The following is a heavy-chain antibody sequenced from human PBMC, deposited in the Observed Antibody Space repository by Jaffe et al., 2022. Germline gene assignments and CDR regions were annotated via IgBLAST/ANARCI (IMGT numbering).Heavy chain of an antibody. D-gene: IGHD6-19*01. CDR3: AKDLQGTLAGPDDGMDM. CDR1: GFTFIKFA. Sequence: EVQLLESGGGLVQPGGSLRLSCAASGFTFIKFAMSWVRQAPGKGLEWISTISATSGTTFYAESVKGRFTISRDNSKNTVYVEMNSLRAEDTAVYYCAKDLQGTLAGPDDGMDMWGQGTMVTVSS. V-gene: IGHV3-23*01. CDR2: ISATSGTT. J-gene: IGHJ3*02.